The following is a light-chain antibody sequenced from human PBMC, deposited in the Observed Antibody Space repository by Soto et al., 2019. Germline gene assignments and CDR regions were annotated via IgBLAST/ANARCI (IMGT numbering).Light chain of an antibody. CDR3: QQSYSTPRA. Sequence: DIQMTQSPSSLSASVGDRVTITCRASQSISSYLNWYQQKPGKAPKLLIYAAPSLQSGVPSRFSGSGSGTDFTLTISSLQPEDFATYYCQQSYSTPRAYGQGTMVDIK. J-gene: IGKJ1*01. V-gene: IGKV1-39*01. CDR1: QSISSY. CDR2: AAP.